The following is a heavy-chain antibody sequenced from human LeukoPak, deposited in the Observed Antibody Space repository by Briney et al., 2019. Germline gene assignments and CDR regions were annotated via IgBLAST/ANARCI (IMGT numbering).Heavy chain of an antibody. V-gene: IGHV4-31*03. CDR1: GGSISSGGYY. J-gene: IGHJ4*02. Sequence: SQTLSLTCTVSGGSISSGGYYWSWIRQHPGKGLEWIGYIHNTGSTHYNPSLKSRVTTSVDTSKNQFSLKLSSVTAADTAVYFCASSDWNYGSSSSCYTALVLWGQGTLVTVSS. CDR2: IHNTGST. CDR3: ASSDWNYGSSSSCYTALVL. D-gene: IGHD2-2*02.